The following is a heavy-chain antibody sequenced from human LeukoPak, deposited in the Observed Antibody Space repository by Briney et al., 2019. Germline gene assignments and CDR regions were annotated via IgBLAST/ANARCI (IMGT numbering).Heavy chain of an antibody. CDR3: ALGQFFQPFDY. J-gene: IGHJ4*02. Sequence: GGSLRLSCAASGFTFRNAWMSWVRQAPGKGLEWVGRIKSKTDGETTDYAAPVKGRFTISRDDSKNTLYLQMNSLKTEDTAVYYCALGQFFQPFDYWGQGTLVTVSS. CDR1: GFTFRNAW. V-gene: IGHV3-15*01. D-gene: IGHD3-16*01. CDR2: IKSKTDGETT.